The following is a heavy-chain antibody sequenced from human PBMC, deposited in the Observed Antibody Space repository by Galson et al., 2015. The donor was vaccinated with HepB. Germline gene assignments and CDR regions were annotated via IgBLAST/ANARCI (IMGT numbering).Heavy chain of an antibody. J-gene: IGHJ3*01. CDR3: ARDRGILTAYYSRDAFDV. V-gene: IGHV1-69*04. CDR1: GGTFSSYA. Sequence: SVKVSCKASGGTFSSYAISWVRQAPGQGLEWMGRIIPILGIANYAQKFQGRVTITADKSTSTAYMELSSLRSEDTAVYYRARDRGILTAYYSRDAFDVWGQGTMVTVSS. D-gene: IGHD3-9*01. CDR2: IIPILGIA.